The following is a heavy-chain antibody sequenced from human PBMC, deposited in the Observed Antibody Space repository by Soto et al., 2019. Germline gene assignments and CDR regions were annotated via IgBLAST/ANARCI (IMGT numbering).Heavy chain of an antibody. Sequence: VKVSCNASGYSLTSCGIMWGRQSPGQRLEWMGWISAYNGNTSYAQKLQGRVTMTTDTSASTAYMELRSLRSDDTAVYYCAGDPELSRGYRPGWNPCYHDGMDGWGQGTTVTVYS. CDR2: ISAYNGNT. J-gene: IGHJ6*02. CDR3: AGDPELSRGYRPGWNPCYHDGMDG. CDR1: GYSLTSCG. V-gene: IGHV1-18*01. D-gene: IGHD5-18*01.